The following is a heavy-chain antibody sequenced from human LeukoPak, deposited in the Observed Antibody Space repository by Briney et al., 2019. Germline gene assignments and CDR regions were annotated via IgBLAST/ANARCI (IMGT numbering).Heavy chain of an antibody. J-gene: IGHJ6*03. CDR1: GGIFSRSA. V-gene: IGHV1-69*13. CDR3: AKNRPRGEDRNFYFYYMDV. Sequence: SVKVSCKASGGIFSRSAISWIRQAPGQGLEWMGGIIPVFGTPNYAHKFQGRVTISADESTSTAYMELSSLTFEDTAIYYCAKNRPRGEDRNFYFYYMDVWGVGTTVTVSS. D-gene: IGHD3-10*01. CDR2: IIPVFGTP.